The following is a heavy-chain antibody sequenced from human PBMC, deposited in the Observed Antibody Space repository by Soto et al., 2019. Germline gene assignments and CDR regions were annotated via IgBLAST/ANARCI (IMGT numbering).Heavy chain of an antibody. V-gene: IGHV1-18*01. CDR2: ISAHNGNK. D-gene: IGHD1-26*01. CDR1: GYSFTNYD. CDR3: ARGLLAYFGMDV. Sequence: QLVQSGAEVKKPGASVKVSCKASGYSFTNYDISWVRQAPGQGLEWMAWISAHNGNKHYAEKFQGRVSTTTDTSTSTAYMEVRTLKTDDTAVYYCARGLLAYFGMDVWGQGTTVTGS. J-gene: IGHJ6*02.